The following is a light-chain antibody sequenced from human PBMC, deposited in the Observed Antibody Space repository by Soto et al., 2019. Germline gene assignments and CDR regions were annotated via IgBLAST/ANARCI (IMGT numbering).Light chain of an antibody. V-gene: IGKV1-39*01. J-gene: IGKJ1*01. CDR1: QSISSY. Sequence: DIEMTQSPSSLSASVRDRVTITCRASQSISSYLNWYQQKPGKAPKHLIYAASSLQSGVPSRFSGSGSGTDFTLTISSLQPEDFATYYCQQSYSTPRTFGHGTKVEIK. CDR3: QQSYSTPRT. CDR2: AAS.